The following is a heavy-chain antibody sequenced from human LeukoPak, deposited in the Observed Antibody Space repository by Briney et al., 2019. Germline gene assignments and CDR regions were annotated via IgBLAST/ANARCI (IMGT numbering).Heavy chain of an antibody. Sequence: GGSLRLSCAASGFTFSSYAMHWVRQAPGKGLEWVAVISHDGSNKYYADSVKGRFTISRDNSKNTLYLQMNSLRAEDTAVYYCARGDFWSGYSIDYWGQGTLVTVSS. J-gene: IGHJ4*02. CDR3: ARGDFWSGYSIDY. V-gene: IGHV3-30-3*01. CDR1: GFTFSSYA. CDR2: ISHDGSNK. D-gene: IGHD3-3*01.